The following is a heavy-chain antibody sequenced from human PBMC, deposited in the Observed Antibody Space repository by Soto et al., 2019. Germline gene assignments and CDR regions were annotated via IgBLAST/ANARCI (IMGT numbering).Heavy chain of an antibody. CDR2: ISGDGINT. J-gene: IGHJ4*02. D-gene: IGHD3-10*01. V-gene: IGHV3-30*03. Sequence: QIQLVESGGDVVQPGRSLRLSCAASGFNFGFFGMHWVRQAPGKGLEWVAFISGDGINTHYADSVRGRFTLSRDYSKKTMYLQMDTVREDDTSLYYCARGNLSFDFDSWGQGTLVTVSS. CDR3: ARGNLSFDFDS. CDR1: GFNFGFFG.